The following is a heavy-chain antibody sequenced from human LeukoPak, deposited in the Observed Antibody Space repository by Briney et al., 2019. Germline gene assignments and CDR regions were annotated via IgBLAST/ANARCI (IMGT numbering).Heavy chain of an antibody. J-gene: IGHJ6*02. CDR1: GGSFSGYQ. CDR2: INRSGST. CDR3: ARPGQLGTLYYGMDV. D-gene: IGHD3-16*01. Sequence: PSETLSLTCAVYGGSFSGYQWNWIRQPPGKGLEWIGEINRSGSTNYNPSLKSRVTISVDTSKNQFSLKLSSVTAADTAVYYCARPGQLGTLYYGMDVWGQGTTVTVS. V-gene: IGHV4-34*01.